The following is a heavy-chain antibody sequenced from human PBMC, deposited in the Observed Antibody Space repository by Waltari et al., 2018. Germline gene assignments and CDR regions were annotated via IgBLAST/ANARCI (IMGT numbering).Heavy chain of an antibody. CDR3: ARGDYGDFSNY. Sequence: QLQLQESGPGLVKPSETLSLTCPVSRASISRRTSYWGLIRPPPGKGLEWIGSIYYTGSTYYNPSLKSRITMSVDTSKNQFSLKLNSVTAADTAMYYCARGDYGDFSNYWGQGT. CDR2: IYYTGST. CDR1: RASISRRTSY. D-gene: IGHD4-17*01. J-gene: IGHJ4*02. V-gene: IGHV4-39*07.